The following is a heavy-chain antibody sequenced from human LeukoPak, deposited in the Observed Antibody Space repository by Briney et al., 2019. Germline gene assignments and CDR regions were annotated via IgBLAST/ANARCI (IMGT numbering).Heavy chain of an antibody. Sequence: SEPLSLTCTVSGASISSHYWSWIRQPPGEGLGWIGFIYYSGSTNYNPSLRSRVTISVDTSKNQFSLKLSSVTAADTAVYYCASHCSSTSCRGAFDIWGQGTMVTVSS. D-gene: IGHD2-2*01. V-gene: IGHV4-59*11. CDR1: GASISSHY. J-gene: IGHJ3*02. CDR2: IYYSGST. CDR3: ASHCSSTSCRGAFDI.